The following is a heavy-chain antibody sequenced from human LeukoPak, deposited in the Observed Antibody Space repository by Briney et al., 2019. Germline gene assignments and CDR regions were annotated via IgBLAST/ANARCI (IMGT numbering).Heavy chain of an antibody. J-gene: IGHJ3*02. CDR3: ARQRNEMWSPTDAFDI. Sequence: GESLKISCKGSGYSFTSYWIGWVRQMPGKGLEWMGIIYPGDSDTRYGPSFQGQVTISADKSISTAYLQWSSLKASDTAMYYCARQRNEMWSPTDAFDIWGQGTMVTVSS. CDR1: GYSFTSYW. D-gene: IGHD1-26*01. CDR2: IYPGDSDT. V-gene: IGHV5-51*01.